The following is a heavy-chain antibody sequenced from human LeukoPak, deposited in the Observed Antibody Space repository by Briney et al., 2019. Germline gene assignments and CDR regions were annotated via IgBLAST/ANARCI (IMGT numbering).Heavy chain of an antibody. CDR1: GYTFTSYY. D-gene: IGHD3-3*01. CDR2: INPSGGST. J-gene: IGHJ5*02. V-gene: IGHV1-46*01. CDR3: ARARGTIFGVVTDNWFDP. Sequence: ASVKVSCKASGYTFTSYYMHWVRQAPGQGLEWMGIINPSGGSTSYAQKFQGRVTMTRDTSTSTVYMELSSLRSEDTAVYYCARARGTIFGVVTDNWFDPWGQGTLVTVSS.